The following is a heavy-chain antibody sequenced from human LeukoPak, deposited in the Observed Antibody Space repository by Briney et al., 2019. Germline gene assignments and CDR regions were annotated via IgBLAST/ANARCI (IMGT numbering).Heavy chain of an antibody. Sequence: PGGSLRLSCAASGFTFSSYGMHWVRQAPGKGLEWVAVISYDGSNKYYADSVKGRFTISRDNSKNTLYLQMNSLRAEDTAVYYCAKAPYYCGGDCYRWGFDHWGQGTLVTVSS. D-gene: IGHD2-21*02. J-gene: IGHJ5*02. CDR2: ISYDGSNK. CDR1: GFTFSSYG. CDR3: AKAPYYCGGDCYRWGFDH. V-gene: IGHV3-30*18.